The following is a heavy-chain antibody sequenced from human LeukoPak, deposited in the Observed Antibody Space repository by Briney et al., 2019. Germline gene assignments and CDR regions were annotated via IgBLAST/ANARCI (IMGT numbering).Heavy chain of an antibody. CDR1: GGSISSGGYS. J-gene: IGHJ6*03. CDR3: ARGPYYYGSGSYLLDYYYMDV. D-gene: IGHD3-10*01. CDR2: IYYSGST. Sequence: SETLSLTCAVSGGSISSGGYSWSWIRQPPGKGLEWIGYIYYSGSTYYNPSLKSRVTISVDTSKNQFSLKLSSVTAADTAVYYCARGPYYYGSGSYLLDYYYMDVWGKGTTVTISS. V-gene: IGHV4-30-4*07.